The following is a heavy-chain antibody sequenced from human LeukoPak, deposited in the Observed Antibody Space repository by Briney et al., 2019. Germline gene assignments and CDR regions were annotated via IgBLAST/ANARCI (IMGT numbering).Heavy chain of an antibody. Sequence: PGGSLRLSCAASGFTFSSYGMHWVRQAPGKGLEWVAVIWYDGSNKYYADSVKGRFTISRDNSKNTLYLQMNSLRAEDTAVYYCAREVVTRGFDIWGQGTMVTVSS. CDR3: AREVVTRGFDI. CDR2: IWYDGSNK. CDR1: GFTFSSYG. V-gene: IGHV3-33*01. J-gene: IGHJ3*02. D-gene: IGHD2-21*02.